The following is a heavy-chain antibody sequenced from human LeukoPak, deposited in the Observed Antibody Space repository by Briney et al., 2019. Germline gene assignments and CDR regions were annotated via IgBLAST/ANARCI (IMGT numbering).Heavy chain of an antibody. D-gene: IGHD4/OR15-4a*01. J-gene: IGHJ5*02. V-gene: IGHV3-73*01. CDR1: GFTFSGSA. Sequence: GGSLRLSCAASGFTFSGSAIHWVRQASGKGLEWVGRIRSKANNYATAYIASVKGRFTVSRDDSKNTAYLQMNSLKTEDTAVYYCTRHSGAGDQWGQGTLVTVSS. CDR3: TRHSGAGDQ. CDR2: IRSKANNYAT.